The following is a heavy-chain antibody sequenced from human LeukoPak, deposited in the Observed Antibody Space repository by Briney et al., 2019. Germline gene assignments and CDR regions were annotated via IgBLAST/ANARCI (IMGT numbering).Heavy chain of an antibody. CDR2: ISSSSSTI. V-gene: IGHV3-48*01. Sequence: GGSLRLSCAASGFTFSSSTMNWVRQAPGKGLEWVSYISSSSSTIYYTDSVKGQFSVSRDNAKNSLYLQMNSLRAEDTAVYYCARVAESYVYFDSWGQGTLVTVSS. D-gene: IGHD1-26*01. CDR3: ARVAESYVYFDS. CDR1: GFTFSSST. J-gene: IGHJ4*02.